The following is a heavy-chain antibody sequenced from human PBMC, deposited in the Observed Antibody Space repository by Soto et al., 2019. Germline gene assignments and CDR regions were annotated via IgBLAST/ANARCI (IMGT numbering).Heavy chain of an antibody. Sequence: GGSLRLSCAASGFTFSSYGMHWVRQAPGKGLEWVAVIWYDGSNKYYADSVKGRFTISRDNSKNTLYLQMNSLRAEDTAVYYCARFYYDSSGYRHFDYWGQGTLVTVSS. V-gene: IGHV3-33*01. J-gene: IGHJ4*02. D-gene: IGHD3-22*01. CDR2: IWYDGSNK. CDR3: ARFYYDSSGYRHFDY. CDR1: GFTFSSYG.